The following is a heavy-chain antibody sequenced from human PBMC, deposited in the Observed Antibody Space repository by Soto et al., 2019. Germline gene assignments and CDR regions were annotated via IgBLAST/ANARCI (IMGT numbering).Heavy chain of an antibody. CDR1: NVSITSSGCY. CDR2: TYHSGSN. Sequence: QVQLQESGARLVEASQTLSLTCTVSNVSITSSGCYWICVRLPPGKRLEWIGYTYHSGSNFYRPSLQSRLTMSVDTSKNQVCLTLRSVTAAGTAVYHCARMSGSYYLPDYWGQGTLVTVSS. V-gene: IGHV4-31*03. D-gene: IGHD1-26*01. CDR3: ARMSGSYYLPDY. J-gene: IGHJ4*02.